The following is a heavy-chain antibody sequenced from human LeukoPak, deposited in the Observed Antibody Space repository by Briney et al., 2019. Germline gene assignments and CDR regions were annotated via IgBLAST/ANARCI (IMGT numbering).Heavy chain of an antibody. J-gene: IGHJ6*03. D-gene: IGHD2-21*01. V-gene: IGHV1-69*05. CDR2: IIPIFGTA. Sequence: SVKVSCKASGGTFSSYAISWVRQAPGQGLEWMGRIIPIFGTANYAQKFQGRVTITTDESTSTAYMELSSLRSEDTAVYYCARDVAIPPPKDYYYMDVWGKGTTVTVSS. CDR1: GGTFSSYA. CDR3: ARDVAIPPPKDYYYMDV.